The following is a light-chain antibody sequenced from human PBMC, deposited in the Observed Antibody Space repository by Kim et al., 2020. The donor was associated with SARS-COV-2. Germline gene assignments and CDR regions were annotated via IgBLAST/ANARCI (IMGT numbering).Light chain of an antibody. V-gene: IGKV3-20*01. CDR1: QGVSSSY. Sequence: PPGERATLSCRASQGVSSSYLAGYQQKPGQAPRLLLYGASSRATGIPDRFSGSWSGTDFTLTISRLEPEDIAVYYCQQYGSSPQTFGQGTKVEIK. J-gene: IGKJ1*01. CDR2: GAS. CDR3: QQYGSSPQT.